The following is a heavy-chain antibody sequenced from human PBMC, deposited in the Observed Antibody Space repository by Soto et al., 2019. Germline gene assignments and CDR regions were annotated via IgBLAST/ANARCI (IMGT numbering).Heavy chain of an antibody. CDR3: AKDGRRFLEWSSHVDY. CDR1: GFTFSSYG. V-gene: IGHV3-30*18. CDR2: ISYDGSNT. D-gene: IGHD3-3*01. J-gene: IGHJ4*02. Sequence: GGSLRLSCAASGFTFSSYGMHWVRQAPGKGLEWVAVISYDGSNTYYADSVKGRFTISRDNSKNTLYLQMNSLRAEDTAVYYCAKDGRRFLEWSSHVDYWGQGTLVTVSS.